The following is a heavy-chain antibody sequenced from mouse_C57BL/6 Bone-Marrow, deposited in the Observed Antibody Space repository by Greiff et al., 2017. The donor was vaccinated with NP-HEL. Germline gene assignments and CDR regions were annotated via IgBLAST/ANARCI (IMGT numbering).Heavy chain of an antibody. V-gene: IGHV14-4*01. J-gene: IGHJ1*03. CDR3: TTNDNDDDVPSYWYFDV. CDR1: GFNIKDDY. Sequence: VQLQQSGAELVRPGASVKLSCTASGFNIKDDYMHWVKQRPEQGLEWIGWIDPENGDTEYASKFQGKATITADTSSNTAYLQLSSLTSEDTAVYYCTTNDNDDDVPSYWYFDVWGTGTTVTVSS. CDR2: IDPENGDT. D-gene: IGHD2-4*01.